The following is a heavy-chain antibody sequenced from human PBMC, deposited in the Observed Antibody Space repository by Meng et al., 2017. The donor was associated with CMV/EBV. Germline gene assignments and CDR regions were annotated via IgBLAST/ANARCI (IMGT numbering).Heavy chain of an antibody. Sequence: GESLKISCAASGFTFSSYAMSWVRQAPGKGLEWVSAISGSGGSTYYADSVKGRFTISRDNSKNTLYLQMNSLRAEDTAVYYCEKVTLGYCSSTSCYPWFDPWGQGTLVTVSS. CDR1: GFTFSSYA. J-gene: IGHJ5*02. D-gene: IGHD2-2*01. CDR2: ISGSGGST. CDR3: EKVTLGYCSSTSCYPWFDP. V-gene: IGHV3-23*01.